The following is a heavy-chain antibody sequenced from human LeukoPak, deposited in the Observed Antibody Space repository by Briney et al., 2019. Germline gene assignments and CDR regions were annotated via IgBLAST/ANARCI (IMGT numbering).Heavy chain of an antibody. Sequence: PSETLSLTCTVSGGSISSYYWSWIRQPPGKGLEWIGEINHSGSTNYNPSLKSRVTISVDTSKNQFSLKLSSVTAADTAVYYCARGGGRWLQFPSKFDYWGQGTLVTVSS. CDR3: ARGGGRWLQFPSKFDY. CDR1: GGSISSYY. J-gene: IGHJ4*02. CDR2: INHSGST. D-gene: IGHD5-24*01. V-gene: IGHV4-34*01.